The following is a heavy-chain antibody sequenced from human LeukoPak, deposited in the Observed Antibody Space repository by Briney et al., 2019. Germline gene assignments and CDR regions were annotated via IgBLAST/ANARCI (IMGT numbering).Heavy chain of an antibody. CDR1: GFTFSTYG. D-gene: IGHD6-13*01. CDR2: ISYGGSNK. CDR3: AKDLIAGAALYYGMDV. Sequence: GRSLRLSCAASGFTFSTYGMHWVRQAPGKGLEWVAFISYGGSNKYYADSVKGRFTISRDNSKNTVFLRLNSLRAEDTAVYYSAKDLIAGAALYYGMDVWGQGTTVTVSS. J-gene: IGHJ6*02. V-gene: IGHV3-30*18.